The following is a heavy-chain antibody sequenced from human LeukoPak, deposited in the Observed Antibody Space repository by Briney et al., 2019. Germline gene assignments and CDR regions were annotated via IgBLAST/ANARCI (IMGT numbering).Heavy chain of an antibody. CDR3: ARHQAVGYDFWNLDY. CDR2: IYYSGST. CDR1: GGSISSYY. J-gene: IGHJ4*02. D-gene: IGHD3-3*01. Sequence: PSETLSLTCTVSGGSISSYYWSWIRQPPGKGLEWIGYIYYSGSTNYNPSLKSRVTISVDTSRNQFSLKLSSVTAADTAVYYCARHQAVGYDFWNLDYWGRGTLVTVSS. V-gene: IGHV4-59*01.